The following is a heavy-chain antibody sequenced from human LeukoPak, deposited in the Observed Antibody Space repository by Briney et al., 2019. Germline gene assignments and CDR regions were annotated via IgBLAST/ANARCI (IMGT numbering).Heavy chain of an antibody. V-gene: IGHV1-18*01. J-gene: IGHJ4*02. CDR1: GYAFTSYG. Sequence: GASVKVSCKASGYAFTSYGISWVRQAPGQGREGMGWISAYNGNTNYAQKLKGRVTMNTDTSTSTAYMELRSLRSDDKAVYYCARDHCSGGSCYRSPTDYWGQGTLVTVSS. CDR3: ARDHCSGGSCYRSPTDY. CDR2: ISAYNGNT. D-gene: IGHD2-15*01.